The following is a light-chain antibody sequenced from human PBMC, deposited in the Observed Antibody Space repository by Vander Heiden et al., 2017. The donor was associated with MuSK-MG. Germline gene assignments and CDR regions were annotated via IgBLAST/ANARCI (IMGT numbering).Light chain of an antibody. CDR1: QSVSSY. CDR2: DAS. CDR3: QSGT. J-gene: IGKJ2*01. Sequence: EVVLTQSPATLSLSPGERATLSCRASQSVSSYLVGYQQKPGQAPRLLIYDASNRATGIPARFSGSGSGTDFTLTISSLEPEDSAVYYCQSGTFGQGTKLEIK. V-gene: IGKV3-11*01.